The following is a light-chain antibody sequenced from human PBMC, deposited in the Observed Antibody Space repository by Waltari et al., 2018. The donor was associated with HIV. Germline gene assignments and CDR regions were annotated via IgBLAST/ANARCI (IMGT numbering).Light chain of an antibody. J-gene: IGKJ4*01. CDR2: GAS. CDR1: QGISNW. CDR3: QQANSFPLT. Sequence: DIQMTQSPSSLSAPVRDRVNITCRASQGISNWLGWYQQRPGKAPKLLIFGASSLQSGVPPRFSGSGSGTHFTLSIRSLQPEDFATYYCQQANSFPLTFGGGTRVEIK. V-gene: IGKV1-12*01.